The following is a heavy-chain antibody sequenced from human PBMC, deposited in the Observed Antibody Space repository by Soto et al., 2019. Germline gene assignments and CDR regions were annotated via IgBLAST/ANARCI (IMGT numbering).Heavy chain of an antibody. CDR1: GGSFSGYY. D-gene: IGHD3-3*01. J-gene: IGHJ4*02. V-gene: IGHV4-34*01. Sequence: NPSETLSLTCAVYGGSFSGYYWSWIRQPPGKGLEWIGEINHSGSTNYNPSLKSRVTISVDTSKNQFSLKLSSVTAADTAVYYCAGNYDFWIFDYWGQGTLVTVSS. CDR2: INHSGST. CDR3: AGNYDFWIFDY.